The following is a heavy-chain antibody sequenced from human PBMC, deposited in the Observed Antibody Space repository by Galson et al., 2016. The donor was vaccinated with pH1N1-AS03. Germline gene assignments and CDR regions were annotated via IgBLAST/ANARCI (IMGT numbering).Heavy chain of an antibody. J-gene: IGHJ5*02. D-gene: IGHD2-15*01. Sequence: SLRLSCAASGFTFSDYAMNWVRQVPGKGLEWVSSISDNGHTIHIADSVKGRFTISRDDSKNTLYLHMNSLRAEDTAVYYCAKVGLRNPWDIWFHPWGQGVMVTVSS. CDR3: AKVGLRNPWDIWFHP. V-gene: IGHV3-23*01. CDR2: ISDNGHTI. CDR1: GFTFSDYA.